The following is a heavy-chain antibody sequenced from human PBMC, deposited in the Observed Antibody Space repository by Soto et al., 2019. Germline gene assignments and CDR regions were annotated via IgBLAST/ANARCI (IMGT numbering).Heavy chain of an antibody. V-gene: IGHV1-69*08. J-gene: IGHJ4*02. CDR2: IIPILGIA. D-gene: IGHD3-10*01. CDR3: AREEYYYCSGAFFDY. CDR1: GGTFSSYT. Sequence: QVQLVQSGAEVKKPGSSVKVSCKASGGTFSSYTIIWVRQAPGQGLEWMGRIIPILGIANYAQKFQGRVTITADKSTSTAYMELSSLRSEDTALYYCAREEYYYCSGAFFDYWGQGTLVPVSS.